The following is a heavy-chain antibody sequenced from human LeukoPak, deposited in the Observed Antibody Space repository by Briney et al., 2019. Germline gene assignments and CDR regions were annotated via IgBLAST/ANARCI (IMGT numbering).Heavy chain of an antibody. Sequence: GGSLRLSCAASGFTFSSYAMSWVRQAPGKGLEWVSAISGSGGSTYYADSVKGRFTISRDNSKNTLYLLMNSLRAEDTAVYYCAKDAYSSSWHNWFDPWGQGTLVTVSS. D-gene: IGHD6-13*01. CDR3: AKDAYSSSWHNWFDP. CDR2: ISGSGGST. J-gene: IGHJ5*02. CDR1: GFTFSSYA. V-gene: IGHV3-23*01.